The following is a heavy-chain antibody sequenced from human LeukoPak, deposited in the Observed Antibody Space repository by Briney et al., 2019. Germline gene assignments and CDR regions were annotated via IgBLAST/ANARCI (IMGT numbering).Heavy chain of an antibody. D-gene: IGHD2-15*01. CDR2: INHSGST. CDR3: ARGYCSGGSCYSWFDS. Sequence: SETLSLTCAVYGGSFSGYYWSWIRQPPGKGLEWIGEINHSGSTNYNPSLKSRVTISVDTSKNQFSLKLSSVTAADTAVYHCARGYCSGGSCYSWFDSWGQGTLVTVSS. CDR1: GGSFSGYY. V-gene: IGHV4-34*01. J-gene: IGHJ5*01.